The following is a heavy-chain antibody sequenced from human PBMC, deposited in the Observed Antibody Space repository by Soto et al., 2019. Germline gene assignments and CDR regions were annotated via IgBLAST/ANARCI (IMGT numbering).Heavy chain of an antibody. CDR1: GFTFGDYA. V-gene: IGHV3-49*03. D-gene: IGHD3-10*01. Sequence: PVGSLRLSCTASGFTFGDYAMSWFRQAPGKGLEWVGFIRSKAYGGTAEYAASVKGRFTISRDDSKSIAYLQMNSLKTEDTAVYYCTRDSLPYYYGSGSYFFDYWGQGTLVTVSS. J-gene: IGHJ4*02. CDR2: IRSKAYGGTA. CDR3: TRDSLPYYYGSGSYFFDY.